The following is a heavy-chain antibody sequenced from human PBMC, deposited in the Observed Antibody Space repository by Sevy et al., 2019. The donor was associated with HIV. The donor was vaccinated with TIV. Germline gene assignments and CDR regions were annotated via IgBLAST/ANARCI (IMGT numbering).Heavy chain of an antibody. CDR1: GFTFSSFA. J-gene: IGHJ4*01. Sequence: GGSLRLSCAASGFASGFTFSSFAMSSVRQLPGKGLERVSTINGRCGSPFNEDSVKGRFTLSRDNSNNELFLQMDSLTPEDTALYYCARPTPGIAPSSAAFFDSWGHGTLVTVSS. D-gene: IGHD6-13*01. CDR3: ARPTPGIAPSSAAFFDS. CDR2: INGRCGSP. V-gene: IGHV3-23*01.